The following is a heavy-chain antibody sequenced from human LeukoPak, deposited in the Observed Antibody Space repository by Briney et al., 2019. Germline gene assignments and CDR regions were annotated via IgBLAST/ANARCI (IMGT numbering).Heavy chain of an antibody. V-gene: IGHV4-61*02. J-gene: IGHJ4*02. Sequence: SQTLSLTCTVSGGSISSGSHYWSWIRQPAGKGLEWIGRIYTSGSTNYNPSLKSRVTISVDTSKNQFSLKLSSVTAADTAVYYCARVCYDSSGYSYYFDYWGQGTLVTVSS. CDR3: ARVCYDSSGYSYYFDY. D-gene: IGHD3-22*01. CDR1: GGSISSGSHY. CDR2: IYTSGST.